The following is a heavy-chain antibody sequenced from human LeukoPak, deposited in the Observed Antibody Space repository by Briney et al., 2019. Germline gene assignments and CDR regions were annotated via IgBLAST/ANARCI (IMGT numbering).Heavy chain of an antibody. J-gene: IGHJ3*02. Sequence: GGSLRLSCAASGFTVSSNYMSWVRQAPGKGLEWVSVIYSGGSTYYADSVKGRFTISRDNSKNTLYLQMNSLRAEDTAVYYCARETRDGFPSPSAFDIWGQGTMVTVSS. CDR2: IYSGGST. V-gene: IGHV3-53*01. CDR1: GFTVSSNY. CDR3: ARETRDGFPSPSAFDI. D-gene: IGHD5-24*01.